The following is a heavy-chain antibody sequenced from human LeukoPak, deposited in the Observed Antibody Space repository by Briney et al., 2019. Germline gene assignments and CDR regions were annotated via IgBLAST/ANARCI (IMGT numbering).Heavy chain of an antibody. CDR3: VYRQGSRGYPHFDY. D-gene: IGHD3-22*01. CDR1: GLSLTTGVMG. V-gene: IGHV2-5*01. Sequence: CGPTLVKPTQTLTLTCTFSGLSLTTGVMGVGWIRQPPGKALEWLALIYRHDDERYSPSLKSRLTITKDTSNNQVVLTMTNMDPVDTATYYCVYRQGSRGYPHFDYWGQGTLVTVSS. J-gene: IGHJ4*02. CDR2: IYRHDDE.